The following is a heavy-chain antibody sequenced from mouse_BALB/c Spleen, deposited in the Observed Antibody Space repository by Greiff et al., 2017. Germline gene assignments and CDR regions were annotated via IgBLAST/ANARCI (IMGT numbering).Heavy chain of an antibody. Sequence: EVKLVESGGDLVKPGGSLKLSCAASGFTFSSYGMSWVRQTPDKRLEWVATISSGGSYTYYPDSVKGRFTISRDNAKNTLYLQMSSLKSEDTAMYYCARQRDGNYIDYWGQGTTLTVSS. V-gene: IGHV5-6*01. D-gene: IGHD2-1*01. CDR2: ISSGGSYT. CDR3: ARQRDGNYIDY. CDR1: GFTFSSYG. J-gene: IGHJ2*01.